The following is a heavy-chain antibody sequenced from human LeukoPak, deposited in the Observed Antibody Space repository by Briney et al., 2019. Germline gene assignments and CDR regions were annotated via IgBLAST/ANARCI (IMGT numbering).Heavy chain of an antibody. CDR2: INPNSGDT. CDR1: GYTFSGHY. Sequence: ASVKVSCKASGYTFSGHYILWVRQAPGQGLEWMGRINPNSGDTNYAQKFQGRVTKTRAASISTTYMELSRLTSDDTAVYYCAIPTYSDGDWGQGALVTVSS. CDR3: AIPTYSDGD. J-gene: IGHJ4*02. D-gene: IGHD2-15*01. V-gene: IGHV1-2*06.